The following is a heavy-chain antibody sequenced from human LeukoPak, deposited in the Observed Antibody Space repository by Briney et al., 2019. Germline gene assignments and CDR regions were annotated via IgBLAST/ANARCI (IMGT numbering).Heavy chain of an antibody. CDR1: GYSFTSYV. CDR3: ARDGGSGRPGDY. V-gene: IGHV1-2*02. J-gene: IGHJ4*02. CDR2: INPNSGGT. D-gene: IGHD3-10*01. Sequence: GASVKVSCKASGYSFTSYVMHWVRQAPGQGLEWMGWINPNSGGTNYAQKFQGRVTMTRDTSISTAYMELSRLRSDDTAVYYCARDGGSGRPGDYWGQGTLVTVSS.